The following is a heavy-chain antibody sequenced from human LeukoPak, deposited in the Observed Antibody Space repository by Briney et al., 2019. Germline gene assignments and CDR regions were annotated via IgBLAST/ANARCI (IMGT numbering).Heavy chain of an antibody. CDR2: ISAYNGNT. D-gene: IGHD6-13*01. CDR3: ARDYPSYSSSWFRGPYGMDV. J-gene: IGHJ6*02. Sequence: RASVKVSCKASGGTFSSSAISWVRQAPGQGLEWMGWISAYNGNTNYAQKLQGRVTMTTDTSTSTAYMELRSLRSDDTAVYYCARDYPSYSSSWFRGPYGMDVWGQGTTVTVSS. CDR1: GGTFSSSA. V-gene: IGHV1-18*01.